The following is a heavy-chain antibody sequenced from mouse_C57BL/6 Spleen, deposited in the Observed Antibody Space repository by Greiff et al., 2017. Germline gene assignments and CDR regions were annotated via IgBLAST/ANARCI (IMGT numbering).Heavy chain of an antibody. CDR2: ISDGGSYT. CDR1: GFTFSSYA. Sequence: EVMLVESGGGLVKPGGSLKLSCAASGFTFSSYAMSWVRQTPEKRLEWVATISDGGSYTYYPDNVKGRFSISRDNAKNNRFLKMSHLKSEDTAMYYSSSSGGLRRKTGFAYWGQGTLVTVSA. CDR3: SSSGGLRRKTGFAY. V-gene: IGHV5-4*03. J-gene: IGHJ3*01. D-gene: IGHD2-2*01.